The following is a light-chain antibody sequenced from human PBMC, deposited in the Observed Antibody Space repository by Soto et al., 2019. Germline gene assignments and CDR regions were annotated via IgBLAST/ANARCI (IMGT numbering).Light chain of an antibody. CDR1: QDISDY. CDR3: QNYNGPPWT. Sequence: DIQMNQSPSSLSASVGDRVTITCRASQDISDYLAWYQQKPGQVPKLLISGASTLQSGVPSRFRGSASGTDFTLTITGLQPDDFATYYCQNYNGPPWTFGQGTKVDNK. J-gene: IGKJ1*01. CDR2: GAS. V-gene: IGKV1-27*01.